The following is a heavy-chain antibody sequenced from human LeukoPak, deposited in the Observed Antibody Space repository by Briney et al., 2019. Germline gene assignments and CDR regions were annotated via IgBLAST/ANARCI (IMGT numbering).Heavy chain of an antibody. V-gene: IGHV3-23*01. Sequence: GGSLRLSCAASGFRFSDFTMTWVRQAPGKGPEWVSAIGGRGGSTYYADFLGGRFTISRDNSKNTLYLQMNSLRAADTAIYYCAKPDDYVWGSPDLWGQGTLVTVSS. CDR2: IGGRGGST. D-gene: IGHD3-16*01. CDR3: AKPDDYVWGSPDL. CDR1: GFRFSDFT. J-gene: IGHJ5*02.